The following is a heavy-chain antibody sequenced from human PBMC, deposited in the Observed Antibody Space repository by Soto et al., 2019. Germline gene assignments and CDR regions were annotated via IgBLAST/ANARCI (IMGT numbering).Heavy chain of an antibody. CDR2: LFPHDEK. CDR3: ASISNVTSRPPFQF. Sequence: SGPTLVNPTETLTLTCSVSGFSLSDAKLGVSWIRQPPGKALEWLAHLFPHDEKSYRPSLKTRLSISRDTSRGQVVLTLTDLDPVDTATYYCASISNVTSRPPFQFWGQGTLVTVSS. D-gene: IGHD6-6*01. J-gene: IGHJ4*02. CDR1: GFSLSDAKLG. V-gene: IGHV2-26*01.